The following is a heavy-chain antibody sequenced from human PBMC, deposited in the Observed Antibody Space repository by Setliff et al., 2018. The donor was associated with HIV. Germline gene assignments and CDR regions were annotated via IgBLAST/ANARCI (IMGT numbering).Heavy chain of an antibody. D-gene: IGHD3-16*01. CDR1: GYSFTTFD. V-gene: IGHV1-8*01. CDR3: AGVPGGGGNWFDP. CDR2: MNPNSGNT. J-gene: IGHJ5*02. Sequence: GASVKVSCKASGYSFTTFDVNWVRQATGQGLEWMGWMNPNSGNTGYAQNFQGRVTMTSDTSTSTVYMELTSLTSEDTAMYFCAGVPGGGGNWFDPWGQGTLVTVSS.